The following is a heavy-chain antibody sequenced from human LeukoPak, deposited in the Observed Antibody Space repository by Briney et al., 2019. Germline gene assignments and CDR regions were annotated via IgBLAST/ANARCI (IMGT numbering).Heavy chain of an antibody. D-gene: IGHD3-10*01. CDR1: GGSFSGDF. CDR3: ARSPNYKGFFDY. V-gene: IGHV3-11*04. J-gene: IGHJ4*02. Sequence: LSLTCAVYGGSFSGDFWSWIRQSPGKGLEWVSYISSFGSTIYYADSVQGRFTISRDNAKNSLFLQMNSLRAEDTAVYYCARSPNYKGFFDYWGQGTLVTVSS. CDR2: ISSFGSTI.